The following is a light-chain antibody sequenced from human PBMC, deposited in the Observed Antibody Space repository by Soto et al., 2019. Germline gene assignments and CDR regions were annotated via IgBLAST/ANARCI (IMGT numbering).Light chain of an antibody. J-gene: IGKJ1*01. CDR3: QQRSSWT. V-gene: IGKV3-11*01. CDR2: DAS. Sequence: EIVMTQSPATLSVSPGERATLSCRASQSVSSNLAWYQQKPGQAPRLLIYDASNRATGIPARFSGSGSGTDFTLTISSLEPEDSAVYYCQQRSSWTFGQGTKVEIK. CDR1: QSVSSN.